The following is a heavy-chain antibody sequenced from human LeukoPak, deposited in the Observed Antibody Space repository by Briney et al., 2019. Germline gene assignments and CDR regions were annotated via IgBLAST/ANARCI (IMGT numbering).Heavy chain of an antibody. CDR2: ISAYNGIT. J-gene: IGHJ5*02. V-gene: IGHV1-18*04. CDR3: ARGGITMVRGVVTLNWFDP. Sequence: ASVKVSCKASGYTFTSYGISWVRQAPGQGLEWMGWISAYNGITNYAQKLQGRVTMTTDTSTSTAYMELRSLRSDDTAVYYCARGGITMVRGVVTLNWFDPWGQGTLVTVSS. D-gene: IGHD3-10*01. CDR1: GYTFTSYG.